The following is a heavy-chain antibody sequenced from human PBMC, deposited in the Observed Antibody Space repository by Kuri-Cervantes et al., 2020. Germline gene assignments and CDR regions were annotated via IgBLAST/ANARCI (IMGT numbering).Heavy chain of an antibody. CDR3: ARGEGYCSGGSCYRFDY. CDR1: GYTFTGYY. V-gene: IGHV1-2*02. D-gene: IGHD2-15*01. Sequence: ASVKVSCKASGYTFTGYYLHWVRQAPGQGLEWMGWINPNSGDTNYAQKFQGRVTMTRDTSISTAYMELSRLRSDDTAVYYCARGEGYCSGGSCYRFDYWGQGTLVTVSS. J-gene: IGHJ4*02. CDR2: INPNSGDT.